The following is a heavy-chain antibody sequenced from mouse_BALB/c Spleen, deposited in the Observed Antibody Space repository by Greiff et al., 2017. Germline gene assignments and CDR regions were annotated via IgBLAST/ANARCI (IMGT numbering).Heavy chain of an antibody. CDR2: INPGSGGT. D-gene: IGHD2-13*01. Sequence: VQLQQSGAELVRPGTSVKVSCKASGYAFTNYLIEWVKQRPGQGLEWIGVINPGSGGTNYNEKFKGKATLTADKSSSTAYMQLSSLTSDDSAVYFCARRVRDFDYWGQGTTLTVSS. CDR1: GYAFTNYL. V-gene: IGHV1-54*01. CDR3: ARRVRDFDY. J-gene: IGHJ2*01.